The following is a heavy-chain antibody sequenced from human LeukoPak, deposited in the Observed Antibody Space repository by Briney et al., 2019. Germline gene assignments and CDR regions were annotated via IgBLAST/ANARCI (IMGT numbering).Heavy chain of an antibody. J-gene: IGHJ5*02. CDR3: AREAPYCSSTSCPGAFDP. V-gene: IGHV4-4*07. Sequence: SETLSLTCTVSGGSISSYYWSWIRQPAGKGLEWIGRIYTSGSTNYNPSLKSRVTISVDKSKNQFSLELSSVTAADTAVYYCAREAPYCSSTSCPGAFDPWGQGTLVTVSS. D-gene: IGHD2-2*01. CDR2: IYTSGST. CDR1: GGSISSYY.